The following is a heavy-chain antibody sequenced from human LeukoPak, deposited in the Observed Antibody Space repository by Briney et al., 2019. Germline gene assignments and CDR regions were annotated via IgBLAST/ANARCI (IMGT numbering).Heavy chain of an antibody. CDR2: IYYSGST. D-gene: IGHD1-14*01. CDR3: ARDGCPEGEGFDY. Sequence: SETLSLTCTVSGGSISSSSYYWGWVRQPPGKGLEWIGSIYYSGSTYYNPSLKSRVTISVDTSKNQFSLKLSSVTAADTAVYYCARDGCPEGEGFDYWGQGTLVTVSS. J-gene: IGHJ4*02. V-gene: IGHV4-39*07. CDR1: GGSISSSSYY.